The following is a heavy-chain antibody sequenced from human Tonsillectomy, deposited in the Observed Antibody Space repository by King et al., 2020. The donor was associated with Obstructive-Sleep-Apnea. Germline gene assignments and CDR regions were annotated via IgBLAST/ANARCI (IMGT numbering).Heavy chain of an antibody. CDR1: GGSIISSSYY. J-gene: IGHJ3*02. D-gene: IGHD6-13*01. Sequence: QLQESGPGLVKPSETLSLTCTVSGGSIISSSYYRGWIRQPPGKGLDWSGSISYSGSTYANPSLKSRVTISVETSKNQCSLKLSSVTAADTAVYYCARAAVAGIDAFDIWGQGTMVTVSS. CDR2: ISYSGST. V-gene: IGHV4-39*07. CDR3: ARAAVAGIDAFDI.